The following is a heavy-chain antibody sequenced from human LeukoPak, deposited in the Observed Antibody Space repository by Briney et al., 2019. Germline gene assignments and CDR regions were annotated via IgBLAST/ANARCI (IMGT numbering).Heavy chain of an antibody. CDR1: GGSFSGYY. D-gene: IGHD5-18*01. Sequence: SETLSLTCAVYGGSFSGYYWSWIRQPPGKGLEWIGEINHSGSTNYNPSLKSRVTISVDTSKNQFSPKLSSVTAADTAVHYCARQYSFGSDYWGQGTLVTVSS. CDR2: INHSGST. J-gene: IGHJ4*02. V-gene: IGHV4-34*01. CDR3: ARQYSFGSDY.